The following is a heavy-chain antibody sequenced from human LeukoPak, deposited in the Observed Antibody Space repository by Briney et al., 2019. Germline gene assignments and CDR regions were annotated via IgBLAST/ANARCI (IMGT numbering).Heavy chain of an antibody. J-gene: IGHJ6*02. CDR1: GYTFTSYG. V-gene: IGHV1-18*01. CDR3: ARKEYYYGSGSYLYYYYGMDV. D-gene: IGHD3-10*01. Sequence: ASVKVSCKASGYTFTSYGISWVRQAPGQGLEWMGWISAYNGNTNYAQKLQGRVTMTTDTSTSTAYMELRSLRSDDTAVYYCARKEYYYGSGSYLYYYYGMDVWGQGTTVTVSS. CDR2: ISAYNGNT.